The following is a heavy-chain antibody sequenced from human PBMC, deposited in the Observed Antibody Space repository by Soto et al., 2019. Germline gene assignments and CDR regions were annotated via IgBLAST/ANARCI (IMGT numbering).Heavy chain of an antibody. CDR2: ISSSSYTI. D-gene: IGHD6-13*01. V-gene: IGHV3-48*01. Sequence: GGSLRLSCAASGFTFSSYSMNWVRQAPGKGLEWVSYISSSSYTIYYADSVKGRFTISRDNAKNSLYLQMNSLRAEDTAVYYCAKAKYSSSWYSYGMDVWGQGTTVTVSS. CDR3: AKAKYSSSWYSYGMDV. CDR1: GFTFSSYS. J-gene: IGHJ6*02.